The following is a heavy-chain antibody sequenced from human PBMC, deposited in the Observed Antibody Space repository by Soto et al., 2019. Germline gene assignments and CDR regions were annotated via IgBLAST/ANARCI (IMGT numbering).Heavy chain of an antibody. Sequence: GASVKVSCKASGYTFTSYAMHWVRQAPGERIAWMGWINAGNGNTKYSQKFQGRVTITRDTSASTAYMELSSLRSEDTAVYYCARDPLYHHTVWGQGTLDTVSA. CDR3: ARDPLYHHTV. CDR1: GYTFTSYA. V-gene: IGHV1-3*01. J-gene: IGHJ4*02. CDR2: INAGNGNT.